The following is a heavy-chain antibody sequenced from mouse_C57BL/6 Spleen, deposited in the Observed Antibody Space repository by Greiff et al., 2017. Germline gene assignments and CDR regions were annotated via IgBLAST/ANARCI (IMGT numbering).Heavy chain of an antibody. V-gene: IGHV1-52*01. CDR1: GYTFTGYW. J-gene: IGHJ2*01. CDR3: ARMGGDYFDY. Sequence: QVQLLQPGAELVRPGSSVKLSCKASGYTFTGYWMHWVKQTPMQGLEWIGNIDPSDSDTHYNQKFKDKATLTVDKSSSTAYLQLSSLTAEDSAVYSCARMGGDYFDYWGQGTTLTVSS. CDR2: IDPSDSDT.